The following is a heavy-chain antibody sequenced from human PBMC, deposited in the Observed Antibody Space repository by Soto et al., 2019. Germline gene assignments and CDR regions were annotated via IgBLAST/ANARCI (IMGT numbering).Heavy chain of an antibody. CDR1: GYTFSIYG. CDR2: ISAYNGNT. Sequence: ASVKGSCKAFGYTFSIYGIGWVRKAPGQGLEWMGWISAYNGNTNYAQKLQGRVTMTTDTSTSTAYMELRSLRSDDTAVYYCARCGGDCRRFDYWGQGTLVTVSS. V-gene: IGHV1-18*01. J-gene: IGHJ4*02. CDR3: ARCGGDCRRFDY. D-gene: IGHD2-21*02.